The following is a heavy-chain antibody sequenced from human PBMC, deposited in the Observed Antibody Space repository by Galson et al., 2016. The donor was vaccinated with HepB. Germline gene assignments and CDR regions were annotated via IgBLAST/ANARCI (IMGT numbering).Heavy chain of an antibody. Sequence: SVKVSCKASGGTFNSYGISWVRQAPGQGLEWMGEIIPIFRTAKYAQKFQGRVTITADDSTSTAYMELSSLRSEDTAMYFCARDLLPAAIKWDWFDPWGQGTLVTVSS. V-gene: IGHV1-69*13. CDR1: GGTFNSYG. D-gene: IGHD2-2*02. J-gene: IGHJ5*02. CDR3: ARDLLPAAIKWDWFDP. CDR2: IIPIFRTA.